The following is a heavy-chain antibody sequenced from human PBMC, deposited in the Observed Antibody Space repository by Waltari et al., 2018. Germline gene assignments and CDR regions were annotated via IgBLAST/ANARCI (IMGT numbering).Heavy chain of an antibody. CDR1: GASITIRNYY. J-gene: IGHJ4*02. CDR2: LYFSGNT. D-gene: IGHD1-1*01. V-gene: IGHV4-39*01. CDR3: TRHTTALAGTFSEFDY. Sequence: QLQLQESGPGLVKPSETLSLTCTVSGASITIRNYYWGWIRQSPGKGLGWLGSLYFSGNTYYTPSLGSRLTMSVDTSKNQFYLRLNSVTAADRGVYYCTRHTTALAGTFSEFDYWGQGTLVAVSS.